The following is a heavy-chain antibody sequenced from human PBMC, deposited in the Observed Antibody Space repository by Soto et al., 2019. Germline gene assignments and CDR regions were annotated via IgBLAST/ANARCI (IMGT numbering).Heavy chain of an antibody. V-gene: IGHV3-23*01. CDR2: VTSSGAGT. Sequence: EVQLLESGGGLVQPGGSLRLSCAASGFPLNTYAMSWVRQAPGKGLEWVSAVTSSGAGTFYADTVKGRFTIAKDSSKNTLYLQMNSLRAEDTAMYYCVKKGYCTGDACYAFDYWGQGTLVTVSS. CDR1: GFPLNTYA. D-gene: IGHD2-8*02. J-gene: IGHJ4*02. CDR3: VKKGYCTGDACYAFDY.